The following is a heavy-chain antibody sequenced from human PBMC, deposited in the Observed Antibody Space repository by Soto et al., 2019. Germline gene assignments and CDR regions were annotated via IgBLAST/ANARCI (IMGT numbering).Heavy chain of an antibody. CDR1: GGTFSSYT. J-gene: IGHJ4*02. CDR2: IIPILGIA. Sequence: QVQLVQSGAEVKKPGSSVKVSCKASGGTFSSYTISWVRQAPGQGLEWMGRIIPILGIANYAQKFQGRVTITADNSTSTAYMELSSLRSEDTAVYYCARALLWFGELRGDYYFDYWGQGTLVTVSS. D-gene: IGHD3-10*01. V-gene: IGHV1-69*02. CDR3: ARALLWFGELRGDYYFDY.